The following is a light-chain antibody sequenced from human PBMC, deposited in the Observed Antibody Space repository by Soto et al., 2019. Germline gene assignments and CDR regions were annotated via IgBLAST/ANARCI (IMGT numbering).Light chain of an antibody. CDR3: SSYTNSSTPYV. V-gene: IGLV2-14*01. CDR2: DVT. CDR1: SSDVGGYNY. Sequence: QSVLTQPASVSGSPGQSITISCTGTSSDVGGYNYVSWYQQHPVKAPKLMIYDVTNRPSGVSDRFSGSKSGNTASLTISGLQAEDEANYYGSSYTNSSTPYVFGPGTKVT. J-gene: IGLJ1*01.